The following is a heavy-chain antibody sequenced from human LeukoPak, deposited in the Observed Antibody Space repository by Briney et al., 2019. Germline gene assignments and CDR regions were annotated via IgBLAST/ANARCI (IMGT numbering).Heavy chain of an antibody. V-gene: IGHV1-69*04. D-gene: IGHD4-17*01. J-gene: IGHJ4*02. CDR2: IIPILGIA. Sequence: GASVKVSCKASGGTFSSYAISWVRQAPGQGLEWMGRIIPILGIANYAQKFQGRVTITADKSTSTAYMELSSLRSEDTAVYYCAREIVDYLQSSFDYWGQGTLVTVSS. CDR1: GGTFSSYA. CDR3: AREIVDYLQSSFDY.